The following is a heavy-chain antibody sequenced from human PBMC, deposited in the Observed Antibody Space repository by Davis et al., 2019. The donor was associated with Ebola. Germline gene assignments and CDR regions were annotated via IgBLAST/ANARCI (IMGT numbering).Heavy chain of an antibody. CDR3: ARGTPTTQETLGS. V-gene: IGHV1-69*13. D-gene: IGHD1-1*01. J-gene: IGHJ4*02. CDR2: IIPIFGTA. Sequence: AASVKVSCKASGGTFSNFPLSWVRQAPGQGLEWMGGIIPIFGTANYAQKFQGRVTITADESTSTAYMELSGLRSEDTAVFFCARGTPTTQETLGSWGQGTLVTVSS. CDR1: GGTFSNFP.